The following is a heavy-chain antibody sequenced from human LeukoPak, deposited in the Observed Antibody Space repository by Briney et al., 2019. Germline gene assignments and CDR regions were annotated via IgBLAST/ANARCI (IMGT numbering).Heavy chain of an antibody. CDR3: TTANIVVVEAALREVRDY. V-gene: IGHV3-15*01. J-gene: IGHJ4*02. D-gene: IGHD2-15*01. CDR1: GFTFSNAW. CDR2: IKSKTDGGTT. Sequence: GGSLRLSCAASGFTFSNAWMSWVRQAPGKGLEWVGRIKSKTDGGTTDYAAPVKGRFTISRNDSKNTLYLQMNSLKTEDTAVYYCTTANIVVVEAALREVRDYWGQGTLVTVSS.